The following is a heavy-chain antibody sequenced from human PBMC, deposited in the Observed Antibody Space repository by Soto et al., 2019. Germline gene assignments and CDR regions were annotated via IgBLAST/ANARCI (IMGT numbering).Heavy chain of an antibody. J-gene: IGHJ6*02. D-gene: IGHD2-2*01. CDR2: INAGNGNT. CDR3: ARSEAQPYYYYYYGMDV. V-gene: IGHV1-3*01. CDR1: GYTFTSYA. Sequence: GGPVKVSCKASGYTFTSYAMHWVRQAPGQRLEWMGWINAGNGNTKYSQKFQGRVTITRDTSASTAYMELSSLRSEDTAVYYCARSEAQPYYYYYYGMDVWGQGTTVTVSS.